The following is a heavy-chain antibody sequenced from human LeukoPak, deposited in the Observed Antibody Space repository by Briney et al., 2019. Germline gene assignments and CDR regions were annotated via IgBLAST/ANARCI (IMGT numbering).Heavy chain of an antibody. V-gene: IGHV3-7*01. Sequence: GGSLRLSCADSGFSFSSHWMSWVRQAPGKGLEWVANIKQDGSEKYYVDSVEGRFSISRDNAKNSLYLQMNSLRVEDTAVYYCADLRGNNYWGQGTLVTVSS. CDR1: GFSFSSHW. CDR2: IKQDGSEK. J-gene: IGHJ4*02. D-gene: IGHD3-10*01. CDR3: ADLRGNNY.